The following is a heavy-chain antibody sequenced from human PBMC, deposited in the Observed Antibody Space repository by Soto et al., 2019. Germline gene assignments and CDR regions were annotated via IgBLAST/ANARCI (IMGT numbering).Heavy chain of an antibody. CDR2: ITEDGSGT. D-gene: IGHD2-8*01. CDR3: VRGTNGWRGMDY. V-gene: IGHV3-74*01. J-gene: IGHJ4*02. Sequence: EVQLVESGGAIVQPGGSLRLSCATSGFTFSSYPIHWVRQAPGKGPVWVSRITEDGSGTTYAESVKGRFTVTRDNAKNTMYLQMSGLGAEDTAVYHCVRGTNGWRGMDYWGPGTLVTVSS. CDR1: GFTFSSYP.